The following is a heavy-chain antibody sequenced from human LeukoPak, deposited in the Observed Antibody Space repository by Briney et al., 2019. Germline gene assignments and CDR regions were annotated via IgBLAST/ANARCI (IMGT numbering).Heavy chain of an antibody. CDR1: GYTFTSYS. CDR2: ISAYNGNT. J-gene: IGHJ3*02. D-gene: IGHD2-15*01. V-gene: IGHV1-18*01. CDR3: ARDRRYCSGGSCYLTYAFDI. Sequence: ASVKVSCKASGYTFTSYSINWVRQAPGQGLEWMGWISAYNGNTNYAQKLQGRVTMTTDTSTSTAYMELRSLRSDDTAVYYCARDRRYCSGGSCYLTYAFDIWGQGTMVTVSS.